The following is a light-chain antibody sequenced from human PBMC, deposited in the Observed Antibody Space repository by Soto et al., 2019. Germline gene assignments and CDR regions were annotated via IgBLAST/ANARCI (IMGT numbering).Light chain of an antibody. CDR1: QSVLYSSTNRNY. J-gene: IGKJ1*01. V-gene: IGKV4-1*01. Sequence: DIVMTQSPDSLAVSLGERATINCKSSQSVLYSSTNRNYLAWYQQKPRQPPKLLIYWASTRESGVPDRFSGSGSGTDFTLTISSLQAEDVAVYYCQQYYSPWTFGQGTKVDI. CDR2: WAS. CDR3: QQYYSPWT.